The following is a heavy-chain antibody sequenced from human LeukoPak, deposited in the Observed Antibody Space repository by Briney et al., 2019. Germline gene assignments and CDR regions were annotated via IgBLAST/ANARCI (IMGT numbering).Heavy chain of an antibody. CDR3: AKDFRGLFSVFDI. D-gene: IGHD3-16*01. Sequence: GGSLRLSXAASGFTFDDYAMHWVSQAPGKGLEWVSLISGDGGSTYYADSVKGRFTISRDNSKNSLYLQMNSLRTEDTALYYSAKDFRGLFSVFDIWGQGTMVTVSS. V-gene: IGHV3-43*02. CDR1: GFTFDDYA. J-gene: IGHJ3*02. CDR2: ISGDGGST.